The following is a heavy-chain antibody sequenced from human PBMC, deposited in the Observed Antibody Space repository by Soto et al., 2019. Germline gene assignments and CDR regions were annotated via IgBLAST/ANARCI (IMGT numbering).Heavy chain of an antibody. Sequence: GGSLRLSCAASGFTFSDYYMSWIRQAPGKGLEWVSYISSSGSTIYYADSVKGRFTISRDNAKNSLYLQMNSLRAEDTAVYYCATDFDILTVNAFDILGQGTMFTVSS. CDR3: ATDFDILTVNAFDI. CDR2: ISSSGSTI. D-gene: IGHD3-9*01. V-gene: IGHV3-11*01. J-gene: IGHJ3*02. CDR1: GFTFSDYY.